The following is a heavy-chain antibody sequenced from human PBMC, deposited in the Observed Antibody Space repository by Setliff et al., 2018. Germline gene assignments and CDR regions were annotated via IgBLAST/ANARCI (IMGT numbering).Heavy chain of an antibody. V-gene: IGHV1-69*06. J-gene: IGHJ3*02. CDR2: TIPIFGTT. Sequence: SVKVSCKASGGTFSSYGISWVRQAPGQGLEWMGGTIPIFGTTDYAQKFQGRVTMTEDTSTDTAYMELSSLRSEDTAVYFCARGRFYNSWSGTSITAPHDAFDIWGQGTMVTVS. D-gene: IGHD3-3*01. CDR3: ARGRFYNSWSGTSITAPHDAFDI. CDR1: GGTFSSYG.